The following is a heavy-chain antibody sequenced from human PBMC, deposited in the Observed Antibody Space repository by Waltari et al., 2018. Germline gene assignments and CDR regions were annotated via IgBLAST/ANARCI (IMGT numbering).Heavy chain of an antibody. Sequence: QVRLVESGGGLVKPGGSLRLSCAASGFMFSYYYMSWIRQAPGKGLEWVSDISGSGSPVYYADSVKGRFTISRDNAKNSLYLQMNSLRVEDAGVYYCARTYSSGWYGVNWGQGTLVTVSS. CDR2: ISGSGSPV. J-gene: IGHJ4*02. CDR3: ARTYSSGWYGVN. V-gene: IGHV3-11*04. CDR1: GFMFSYYY. D-gene: IGHD6-19*01.